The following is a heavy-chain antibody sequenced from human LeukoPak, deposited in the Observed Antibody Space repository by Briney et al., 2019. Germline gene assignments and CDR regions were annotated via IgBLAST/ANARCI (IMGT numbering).Heavy chain of an antibody. V-gene: IGHV4-39*01. CDR1: GGSISSSSYY. CDR2: IYYSGST. CDR3: AGSYCGGDCYTAWPIHQSLWAR. J-gene: IGHJ4*02. Sequence: SETLSLTCTVSGGSISSSSYYWGWIRQPPGKGLEWIGSIYYSGSTYYNPSLKSRVTISVDTSKNQFSLKLSSVTAADTAVYYCAGSYCGGDCYTAWPIHQSLWARWGQGTLVTVSS. D-gene: IGHD2-21*02.